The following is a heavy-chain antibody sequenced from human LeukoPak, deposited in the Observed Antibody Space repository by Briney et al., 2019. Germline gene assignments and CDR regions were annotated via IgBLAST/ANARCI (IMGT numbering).Heavy chain of an antibody. D-gene: IGHD3-22*01. V-gene: IGHV4-4*02. J-gene: IGHJ4*02. CDR3: ARQITYYYDSSGPKYFDY. CDR1: GASISSNNW. Sequence: PSETLSLTCAVSGASISSNNWWTWVRQPPGKGLEWIGEIYHSGSTNYNPALKSRVTMPVDTSKNQFSLKLSSVTAADTAVYYCARQITYYYDSSGPKYFDYWGQGTLVTVSS. CDR2: IYHSGST.